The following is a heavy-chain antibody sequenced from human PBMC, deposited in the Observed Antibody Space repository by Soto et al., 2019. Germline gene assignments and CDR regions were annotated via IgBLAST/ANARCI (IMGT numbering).Heavy chain of an antibody. CDR3: ARYRREAVAGYTLDN. CDR2: VYNSGST. V-gene: IGHV4-59*01. J-gene: IGHJ4*02. CDR1: GGSISSNY. D-gene: IGHD6-13*01. Sequence: SETLSLTCTVSGGSISSNYWTWIRQPPGKGLEWIGYVYNSGSTNYNPSLKSRVTISEDTSKSQFSLKVNSITAADTAVYYCARYRREAVAGYTLDNWGQGILVTVSS.